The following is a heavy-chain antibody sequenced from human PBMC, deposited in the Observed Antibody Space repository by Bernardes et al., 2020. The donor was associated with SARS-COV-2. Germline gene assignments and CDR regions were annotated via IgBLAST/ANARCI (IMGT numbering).Heavy chain of an antibody. V-gene: IGHV3-48*01. D-gene: IGHD5-18*01. CDR1: GFTFSRYS. Sequence: GGSLRRSCAASGFTFSRYSMTWVRQAPGKGLEWIAYISSSSTTRHYADSVKGRFTISRDTDRTSVYLQMNSLRADDTALYFCARVDSFSDNYWFDPWGQGALVTVSS. CDR2: ISSSSTTR. CDR3: ARVDSFSDNYWFDP. J-gene: IGHJ5*02.